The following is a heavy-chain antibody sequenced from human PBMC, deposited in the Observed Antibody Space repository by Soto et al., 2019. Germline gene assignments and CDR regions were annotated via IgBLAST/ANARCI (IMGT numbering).Heavy chain of an antibody. CDR3: ARDAGTAMSPGFLGDYYGMDV. J-gene: IGHJ6*02. Sequence: EVQLVESGGGLVKPGGSLRLSCAASGFTFSSYSMNWVRQAPGKGLEWVSSISSSSSYIYYADSVKGRFTISSDNAQNLLYLQMNSLRAEDTAVYYCARDAGTAMSPGFLGDYYGMDVWGQGTTVTVSS. D-gene: IGHD5-18*01. CDR1: GFTFSSYS. CDR2: ISSSSSYI. V-gene: IGHV3-21*01.